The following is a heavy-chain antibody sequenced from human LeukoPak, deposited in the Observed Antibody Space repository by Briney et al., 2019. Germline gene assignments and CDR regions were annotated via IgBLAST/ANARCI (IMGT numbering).Heavy chain of an antibody. Sequence: PGGSLRLSCAASGFTFDDYGMSWVRQAPGKGLEWVSGINWNGGSTGYADSVKGRFTISRDNAKNSLYLQMNSLRAEDTALYHCARARLSMVRGVIISSWFDPWGQGTLVTVSS. CDR3: ARARLSMVRGVIISSWFDP. CDR1: GFTFDDYG. V-gene: IGHV3-20*01. D-gene: IGHD3-10*01. J-gene: IGHJ5*02. CDR2: INWNGGST.